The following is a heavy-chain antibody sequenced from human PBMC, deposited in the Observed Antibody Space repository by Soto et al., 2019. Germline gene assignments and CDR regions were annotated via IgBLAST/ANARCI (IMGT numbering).Heavy chain of an antibody. CDR3: ARVSRGWLQLKWENFDY. J-gene: IGHJ4*02. D-gene: IGHD1-26*01. Sequence: EVQLVESGGGLVQPGGSLRLSCAGSGFTFSSYWMHWVRQAPGKGLVWVSRINSDGSSTSYADSVKGRFTISRDNAKNTLYLQMNSLRAEDTTVYYCARVSRGWLQLKWENFDYWGQGTLVTVSS. CDR2: INSDGSST. V-gene: IGHV3-74*01. CDR1: GFTFSSYW.